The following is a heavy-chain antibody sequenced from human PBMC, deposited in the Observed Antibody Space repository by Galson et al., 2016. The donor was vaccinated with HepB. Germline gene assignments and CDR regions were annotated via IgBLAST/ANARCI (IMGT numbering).Heavy chain of an antibody. CDR2: ISGGGGST. D-gene: IGHD3-16*01. V-gene: IGHV3-23*01. CDR3: AKGYDVFDY. Sequence: SLRLSCAASGFAFHNDWMSWVRQAPGRGLEWVSSISGGGGSTFYADSVKGRFTISKDNSNNLLYLQMNSLRAEDAGLYYCAKGYDVFDYWGQGILVTVSS. CDR1: GFAFHNDW. J-gene: IGHJ4*02.